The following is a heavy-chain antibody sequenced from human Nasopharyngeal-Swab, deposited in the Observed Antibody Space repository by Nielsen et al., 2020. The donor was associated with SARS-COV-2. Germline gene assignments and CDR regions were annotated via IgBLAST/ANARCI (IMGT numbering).Heavy chain of an antibody. CDR3: ARDRVNTVTTVEPPFWKGYYYYGMDV. D-gene: IGHD4-17*01. J-gene: IGHJ6*02. CDR2: INAGNGNT. CDR1: GYTFTSYA. Sequence: ASVKVSCKASGYTFTSYAMHWVRQAPGQRLEWMGWINAGNGNTKYSQKFQGRVTITRDTSTSTVYMELSSLRSEDTAVYYCARDRVNTVTTVEPPFWKGYYYYGMDVWGQGTTVTVSS. V-gene: IGHV1-3*01.